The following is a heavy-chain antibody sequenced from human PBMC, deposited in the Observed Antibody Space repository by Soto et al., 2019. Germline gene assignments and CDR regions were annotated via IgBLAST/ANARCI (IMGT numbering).Heavy chain of an antibody. D-gene: IGHD6-19*01. CDR1: GGSVSSGSYY. V-gene: IGHV4-61*01. Sequence: PSETLSLTCTVSGGSVSSGSYYWSWIRQPPGKGLEWIGYIYYSGSTNYNPSLKSRVTISVDTSKNQFSLKLSSVTAADTAVYYCARERQWLEYYFDYWGQGTLVTVSS. CDR3: ARERQWLEYYFDY. CDR2: IYYSGST. J-gene: IGHJ4*02.